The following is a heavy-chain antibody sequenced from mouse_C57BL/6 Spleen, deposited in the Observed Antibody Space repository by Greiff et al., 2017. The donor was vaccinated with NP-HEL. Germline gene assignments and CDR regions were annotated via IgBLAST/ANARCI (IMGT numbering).Heavy chain of an antibody. D-gene: IGHD1-1*01. Sequence: VQLQQSDAELVKPGASVKISCKASGYTFTDHSIHWMKQRPEQGLEWIGYIYPRDGSTKYNEKFKGKATLTADKSSSTAYMQLNSLTSEDSAVYFCANYYGSSYGWYFDVWGTGTTVTVSS. CDR2: IYPRDGST. CDR3: ANYYGSSYGWYFDV. CDR1: GYTFTDHS. J-gene: IGHJ1*03. V-gene: IGHV1-78*01.